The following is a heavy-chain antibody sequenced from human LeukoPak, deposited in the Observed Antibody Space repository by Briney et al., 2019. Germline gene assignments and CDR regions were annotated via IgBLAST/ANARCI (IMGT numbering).Heavy chain of an antibody. J-gene: IGHJ3*02. Sequence: SETLSLTCTVSGGSISSSSYYWGWIRQPPGKGLEWIGSIYYSGSTYYNPSLKSRVTISVDTSKNQFSLKLSSVTAADTAVYYCASIAAVGTERAFDIWGQGTMVTVSS. D-gene: IGHD6-13*01. V-gene: IGHV4-39*07. CDR3: ASIAAVGTERAFDI. CDR2: IYYSGST. CDR1: GGSISSSSYY.